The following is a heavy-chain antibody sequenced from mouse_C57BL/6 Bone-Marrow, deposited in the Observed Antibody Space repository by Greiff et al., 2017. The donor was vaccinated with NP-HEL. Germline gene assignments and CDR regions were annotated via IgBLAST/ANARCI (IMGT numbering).Heavy chain of an antibody. V-gene: IGHV1-42*01. D-gene: IGHD3-2*02. CDR1: GYSFTGYY. J-gene: IGHJ2*01. CDR2: INPSTGGT. Sequence: VQLQQSGPELVKPGASVKISCKASGYSFTGYYMNWVKQSPEKSLEWIGEINPSTGGTTYNQKFKAKATLTVDKSSSTAYMQLKSLTSEDSAVYYWAREGGFDSSGYDYWGQGTTLTVSS. CDR3: AREGGFDSSGYDY.